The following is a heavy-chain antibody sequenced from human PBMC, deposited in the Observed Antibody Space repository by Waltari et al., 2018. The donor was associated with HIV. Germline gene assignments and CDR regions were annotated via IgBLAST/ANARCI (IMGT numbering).Heavy chain of an antibody. Sequence: EVQLVESGGGLIQPGGSLRLSCAASGFTVSSNYMRWVRQAPGKGLECVSVIYSGGSTYYADSVKGRFTISRDNSKNTLYLQMNSLRAEDTAVYYCARDDSSGYYIFDYWGQGTPVTVSS. V-gene: IGHV3-53*01. CDR2: IYSGGST. CDR1: GFTVSSNY. D-gene: IGHD3-22*01. J-gene: IGHJ4*02. CDR3: ARDDSSGYYIFDY.